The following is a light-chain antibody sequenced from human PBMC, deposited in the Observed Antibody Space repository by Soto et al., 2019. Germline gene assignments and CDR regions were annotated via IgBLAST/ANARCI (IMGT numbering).Light chain of an antibody. J-gene: IGKJ2*01. V-gene: IGKV1-39*01. Sequence: DIQMTQSPSSLSASVGDRVTITCRASQTISSYLNWYQHKPGKAPKLLIYAASSLQTGVPSRFSGSVSGTDFTLTISSLQPEDFATYYCQQSYNTPHTFGQGTKLEIK. CDR3: QQSYNTPHT. CDR2: AAS. CDR1: QTISSY.